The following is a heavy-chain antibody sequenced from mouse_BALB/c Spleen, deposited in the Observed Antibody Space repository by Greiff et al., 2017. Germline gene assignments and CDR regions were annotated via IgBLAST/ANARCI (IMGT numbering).Heavy chain of an antibody. Sequence: VQLKQSGPELVKPGASVKVSCKASGYAFTSYNMYWVKQSHGKSLEWIGYIDPYNGGTSYNQKFKGKATLTVDKSSSTAYMHLNSLTSEDSAVYYCARSDYGNYGPFAYWGQGTLVTVSA. D-gene: IGHD2-1*01. CDR3: ARSDYGNYGPFAY. V-gene: IGHV1S135*01. J-gene: IGHJ3*01. CDR2: IDPYNGGT. CDR1: GYAFTSYN.